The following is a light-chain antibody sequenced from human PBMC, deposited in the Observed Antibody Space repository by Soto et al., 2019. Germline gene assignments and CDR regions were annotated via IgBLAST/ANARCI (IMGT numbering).Light chain of an antibody. CDR2: GAS. J-gene: IGKJ4*01. Sequence: EIVMTQSPATLSVSPGERATLSCRASQSVSSNLAWYQQKPGQAPRLLIHGASTRATGIPARFSGSGSGTEFTLIISSLQSEDFAVYHCQQYNNWPPTFGGGTKVDIK. CDR3: QQYNNWPPT. V-gene: IGKV3-15*01. CDR1: QSVSSN.